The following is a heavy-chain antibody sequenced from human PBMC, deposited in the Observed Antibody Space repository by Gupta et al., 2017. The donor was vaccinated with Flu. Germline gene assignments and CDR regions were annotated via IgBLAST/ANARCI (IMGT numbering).Heavy chain of an antibody. D-gene: IGHD3-10*01. J-gene: IGHJ3*02. CDR3: ARASDGFGSDLFDI. V-gene: IGHV4-61*02. Sequence: QVQLLESGPGLVKASHTLSLTCSVSGGSINSDYKYWNWIRRPAGKGLEWIGRSYGNGRTTYKPAGEGRVTIFVDKSKNQFSLEMTSVNAADAAVYYCARASDGFGSDLFDIWGPGTTVTVSS. CDR1: GGSINSDY. CDR2: SYGNGRT.